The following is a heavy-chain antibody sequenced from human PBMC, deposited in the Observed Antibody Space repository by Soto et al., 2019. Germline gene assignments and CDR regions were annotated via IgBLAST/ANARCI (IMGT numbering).Heavy chain of an antibody. Sequence: QVQLQESGPGLVKPSETLSLTCTVSGGSVSSGSYYWSWIRQPPGKGLECIGYIYYSGSTNYNPLLQDAGHKTGNKFKKPFPLKPRPVAACDPGVYFCARGNCRWGLVNQLDYWGQGTLVTVSS. J-gene: IGHJ4*02. CDR3: ARGNCRWGLVNQLDY. CDR1: GGSVSSGSYY. CDR2: IYYSGST. D-gene: IGHD7-27*01. V-gene: IGHV4-61*01.